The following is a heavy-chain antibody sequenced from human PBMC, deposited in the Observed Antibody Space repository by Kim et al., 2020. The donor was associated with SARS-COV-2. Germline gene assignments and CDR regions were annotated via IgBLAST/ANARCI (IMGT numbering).Heavy chain of an antibody. CDR2: IKQDGSEK. Sequence: GGSLRLSCAASGFTFSSYWMSWVRQAPGKGLEWVANIKQDGSEKYYVDSVKGRFTISRDNAKNSLYLQMNSLRAEDTAVYYCARDLGRGYLWGSYGLYWGQGTLVTVSS. J-gene: IGHJ4*02. CDR3: ARDLGRGYLWGSYGLY. CDR1: GFTFSSYW. D-gene: IGHD3-16*01. V-gene: IGHV3-7*03.